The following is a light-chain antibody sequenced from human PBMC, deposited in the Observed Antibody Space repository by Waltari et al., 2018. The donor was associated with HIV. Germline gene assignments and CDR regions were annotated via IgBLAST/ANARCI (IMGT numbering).Light chain of an antibody. Sequence: SYELTQPPSVSVSPGQTARITCSGDALQTQYAYWYQQKPGQAPVLVIYKDSERPSGIPGRFSGSSSGTTATLTISGVQAEDEADYYCQSADSSGTYYVVFGGGTKLTVL. V-gene: IGLV3-25*03. CDR3: QSADSSGTYYVV. J-gene: IGLJ2*01. CDR2: KDS. CDR1: ALQTQY.